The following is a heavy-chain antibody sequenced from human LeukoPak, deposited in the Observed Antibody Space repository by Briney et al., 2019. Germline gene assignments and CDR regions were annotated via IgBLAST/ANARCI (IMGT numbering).Heavy chain of an antibody. CDR1: GGSISSSSYY. V-gene: IGHV4-39*01. D-gene: IGHD6-25*01. CDR3: ARHRPAPFDP. Sequence: KPSETLSLTCTVSGGSISSSSYYWGWIRQPPGKGLEWIGSIYYSGSTYYNPSLKSRVTISVDTSKNQFSLKLSSVTAADTAVYYCARHRPAPFDPWGQGTLVTVSS. CDR2: IYYSGST. J-gene: IGHJ5*02.